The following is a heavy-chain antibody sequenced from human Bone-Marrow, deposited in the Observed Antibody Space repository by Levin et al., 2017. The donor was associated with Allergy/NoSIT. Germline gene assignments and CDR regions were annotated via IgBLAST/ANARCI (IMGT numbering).Heavy chain of an antibody. D-gene: IGHD6-13*01. CDR1: GFTFANHA. J-gene: IGHJ4*02. Sequence: GGSLRLSCAASGFTFANHAMTWVRHAPGKGLEWVSTIRPSSERTYFADSVKGRFTVSRDDSMNMMYLQMNSLRADDAAVYYCAREQGASGWYTVDFWGQGTLVTVSS. CDR2: IRPSSERT. CDR3: AREQGASGWYTVDF. V-gene: IGHV3-23*01.